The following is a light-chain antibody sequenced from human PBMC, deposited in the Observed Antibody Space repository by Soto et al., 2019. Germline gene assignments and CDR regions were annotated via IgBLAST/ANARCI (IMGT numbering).Light chain of an antibody. J-gene: IGLJ2*01. CDR2: DVS. CDR1: SSDVGGYNY. CDR3: SSYTSSIL. V-gene: IGLV2-14*01. Sequence: QSVLTQPASVSGSPGQSITISCTGTSSDVGGYNYVSWYQQHPGKAPKLMIYDVSNRPLGVSNRFSGSKSGNTASLTISGLQAEDEADYYCSSYTSSILFGGGTKRTVL.